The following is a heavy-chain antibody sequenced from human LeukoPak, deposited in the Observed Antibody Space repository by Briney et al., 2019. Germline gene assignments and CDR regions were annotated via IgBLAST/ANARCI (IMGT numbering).Heavy chain of an antibody. J-gene: IGHJ6*03. CDR3: ARGGVDFDWLSHPMDV. D-gene: IGHD3-9*01. CDR1: GYTFTSYG. CDR2: ISAYNGNT. V-gene: IGHV1-18*01. Sequence: GASVKVSCKASGYTFTSYGISWVRQAPGQGLGWMGWISAYNGNTNYAQKLQGRVTMTTDTSTSTAYMELRSLRSDDTAVYYCARGGVDFDWLSHPMDVWGKGTTVTVSS.